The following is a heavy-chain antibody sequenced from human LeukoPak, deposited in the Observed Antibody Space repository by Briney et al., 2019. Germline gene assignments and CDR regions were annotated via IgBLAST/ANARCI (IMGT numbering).Heavy chain of an antibody. CDR2: MNPNTGNT. D-gene: IGHD2-15*01. CDR3: ARTYCTGGSCYGFDD. CDR1: GYTFTGYY. V-gene: IGHV1-8*03. Sequence: ASVKVSCKASGYTFTGYYMHWVRQAPGQGLEWMGWMNPNTGNTGYAQKFQGRVSITRNTAISTAYMELSSLTSEDTAVYYCARTYCTGGSCYGFDDWGQGTLVTVSA. J-gene: IGHJ4*02.